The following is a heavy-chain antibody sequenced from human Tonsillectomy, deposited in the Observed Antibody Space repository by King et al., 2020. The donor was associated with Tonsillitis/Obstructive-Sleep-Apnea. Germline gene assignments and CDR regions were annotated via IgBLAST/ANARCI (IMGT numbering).Heavy chain of an antibody. Sequence: QLVQSGAEVKKPGASVKVSCKASGYTFTSYGISWVRQAPGQGLEWMGWISAYNGNTNYAQKLQGRVTMTTDTSTSTAYMELRSLRSDDTAVYYCARASYYDFWSGSSNPRYYFDYWGQGTLVTVSS. D-gene: IGHD3-3*01. CDR2: ISAYNGNT. V-gene: IGHV1-18*01. J-gene: IGHJ4*02. CDR1: GYTFTSYG. CDR3: ARASYYDFWSGSSNPRYYFDY.